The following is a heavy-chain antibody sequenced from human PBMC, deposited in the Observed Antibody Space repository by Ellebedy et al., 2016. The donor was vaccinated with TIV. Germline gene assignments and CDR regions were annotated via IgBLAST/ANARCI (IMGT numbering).Heavy chain of an antibody. D-gene: IGHD2-2*02. CDR2: IAHDASDT. CDR1: GFSFGGYG. Sequence: GESLKISXVASGFSFGGYGVHWVRQAPSKGLEWLTVIAHDASDTYYTDSVKGRFTISRDNSNNMVSLQMNSLRVEDTAVYYCAKAGQDCSFCYMEYDYWGQGTLVTVSS. CDR3: AKAGQDCSFCYMEYDY. J-gene: IGHJ4*02. V-gene: IGHV3-30*18.